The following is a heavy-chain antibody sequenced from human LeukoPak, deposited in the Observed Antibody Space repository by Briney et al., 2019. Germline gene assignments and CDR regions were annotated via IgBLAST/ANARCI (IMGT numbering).Heavy chain of an antibody. Sequence: PGGSLRLSCAASGFTFNNFEMNWVRQAPGKGLEWVSYISSSGNTIYYADSVKGRFTISRDNAKNSLYLQMNSLRAEDTALYFCARGPPNYYDSSGYFYLWSQGTLVTVSS. CDR2: ISSSGNTI. D-gene: IGHD3-22*01. J-gene: IGHJ4*02. CDR3: ARGPPNYYDSSGYFYL. V-gene: IGHV3-48*03. CDR1: GFTFNNFE.